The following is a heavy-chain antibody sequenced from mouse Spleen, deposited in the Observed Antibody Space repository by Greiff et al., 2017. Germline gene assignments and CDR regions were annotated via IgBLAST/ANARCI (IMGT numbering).Heavy chain of an antibody. CDR1: GFNIKDTY. D-gene: IGHD2-3*01. Sequence: VQLKESGAELVKPGASVKLSCTASGFNIKDTYMHWVKQRPEQGLEWIGRIDPANGNTKYDPKFQGKATITADTSSNTAYLQLSSLTSEDTAVYYCARDDGYYVRYWGQGTTLTVSS. V-gene: IGHV14-3*02. CDR2: IDPANGNT. CDR3: ARDDGYYVRY. J-gene: IGHJ2*01.